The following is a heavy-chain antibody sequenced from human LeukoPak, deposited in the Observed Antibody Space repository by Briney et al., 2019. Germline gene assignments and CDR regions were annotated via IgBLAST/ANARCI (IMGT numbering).Heavy chain of an antibody. J-gene: IGHJ3*02. CDR2: INHSGST. Sequence: SETLSLTCAVYGGSFSGYYWSWIRQPPGKGLEWIGEINHSGSTNYNPSLKSRVTISVDTSKNQFSLKPSSVTAADTAVYYCARGTKLLWFGESRAFDIWGQGTMVTVSS. D-gene: IGHD3-10*01. V-gene: IGHV4-34*01. CDR1: GGSFSGYY. CDR3: ARGTKLLWFGESRAFDI.